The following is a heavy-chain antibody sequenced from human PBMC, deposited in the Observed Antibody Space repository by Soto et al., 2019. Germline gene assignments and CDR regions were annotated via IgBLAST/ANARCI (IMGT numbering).Heavy chain of an antibody. CDR2: INHSGST. CDR3: ERVYCRGGSCYFLDY. J-gene: IGHJ4*02. CDR1: GGSFSGYY. V-gene: IGHV4-34*01. D-gene: IGHD2-15*01. Sequence: SETLSLTCAVYGGSFSGYYWSWIRQPPGKGLEWIGEINHSGSTNYNPSLKSRVTISVDTSKNQFSLKLSSVTAADTDVYYCERVYCRGGSCYFLDYWGQGKMLTVS.